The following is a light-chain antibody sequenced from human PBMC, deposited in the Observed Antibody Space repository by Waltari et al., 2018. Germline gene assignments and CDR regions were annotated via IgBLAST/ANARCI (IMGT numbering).Light chain of an antibody. CDR1: QSISTY. J-gene: IGKJ4*01. V-gene: IGKV1-39*01. Sequence: DIQMTQSPSSLSASVGDRVIITCRASQSISTYLHWYQHKRGKSPKLLISAASTLQSGVPSRFSGSGSGTDFTLTISGLQVEDFATYYCQQGDTMPLTFGRGTKVQIK. CDR2: AAS. CDR3: QQGDTMPLT.